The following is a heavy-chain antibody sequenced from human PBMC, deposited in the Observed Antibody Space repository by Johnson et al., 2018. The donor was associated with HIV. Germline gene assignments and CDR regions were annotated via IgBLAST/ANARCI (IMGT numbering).Heavy chain of an antibody. J-gene: IGHJ3*02. V-gene: IGHV3-23*04. D-gene: IGHD6-19*01. CDR1: GFTFSSYA. CDR3: AKGLAVAGTVDAFDI. Sequence: VQLVESGGGVIQPGRSLRLSCAASGFTFSSYAMSWVRQAPGKGLEWVSAISGSGGSTYYADSVKGRFTISRDNSKNTLYLQMNSLRAEDTAVYYCAKGLAVAGTVDAFDIWGQGTMVTVSS. CDR2: ISGSGGST.